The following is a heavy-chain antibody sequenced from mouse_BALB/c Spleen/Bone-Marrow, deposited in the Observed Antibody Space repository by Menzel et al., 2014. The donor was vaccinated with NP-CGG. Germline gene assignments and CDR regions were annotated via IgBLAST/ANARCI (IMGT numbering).Heavy chain of an antibody. CDR3: ARVSYDYFDY. D-gene: IGHD2-4*01. Sequence: EVQGVESGGGLVKPGGSLKPSCAASGFTFXDYYMYWVRQTPEKRLEWVATISDGGSYTYYPDSVKGRFTISRDNAKNNLYLQMSSLKSEDTAMYYCARVSYDYFDYWGQGTTLTVSS. V-gene: IGHV5-4*02. CDR2: ISDGGSYT. CDR1: GFTFXDYY. J-gene: IGHJ2*01.